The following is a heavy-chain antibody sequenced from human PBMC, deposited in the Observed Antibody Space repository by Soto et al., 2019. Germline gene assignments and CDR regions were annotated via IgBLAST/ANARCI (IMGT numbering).Heavy chain of an antibody. CDR2: MNPNSGNT. J-gene: IGHJ3*02. V-gene: IGHV1-8*01. Sequence: QVQLVQSGAEVKKPGASVKVSCKTSGYTFTSYDINWVRQATGQGLEWMGWMNPNSGNTAYAQKIQGRVTMTRHTSIITAYMELSSLRSEDTAVYYCARERSSGAFDIWGQGTMVTVSS. CDR3: ARERSSGAFDI. D-gene: IGHD1-26*01. CDR1: GYTFTSYD.